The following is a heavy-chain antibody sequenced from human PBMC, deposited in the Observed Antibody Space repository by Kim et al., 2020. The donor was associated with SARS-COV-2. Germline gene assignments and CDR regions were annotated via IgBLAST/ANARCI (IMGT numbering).Heavy chain of an antibody. J-gene: IGHJ4*02. D-gene: IGHD3-9*01. CDR2: IYYSGST. CDR3: ARHPLYYDILTGYSPFDY. Sequence: SETLSLTCTVSGGSISSSSYYWGWIRQPPGKGLEWIGSIYYSGSTYYNPSLKSRVTISVDTSKNQFSLKLSSVTAADTAVYYCARHPLYYDILTGYSPFDYWGQGTLVTVSS. CDR1: GGSISSSSYY. V-gene: IGHV4-39*01.